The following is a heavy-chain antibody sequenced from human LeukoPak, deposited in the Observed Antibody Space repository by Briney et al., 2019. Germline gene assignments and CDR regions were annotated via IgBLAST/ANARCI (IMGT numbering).Heavy chain of an antibody. Sequence: NPSETLSLTCTVSGGSISSHYWSWIRQPPGKGLEWIGYIYYSGSTNYNPSLKSRVTISVDTSKNQFSLKLSSVTAADTAVYYCARGDGLWFGELLSAFDIWGQGTMVTVSS. CDR1: GGSISSHY. V-gene: IGHV4-59*11. J-gene: IGHJ3*02. D-gene: IGHD3-10*01. CDR3: ARGDGLWFGELLSAFDI. CDR2: IYYSGST.